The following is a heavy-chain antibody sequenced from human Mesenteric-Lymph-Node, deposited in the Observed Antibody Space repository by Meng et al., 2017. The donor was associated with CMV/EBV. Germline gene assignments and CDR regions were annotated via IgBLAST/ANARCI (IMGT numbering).Heavy chain of an antibody. CDR2: IKSKTDGGTT. CDR1: GFTFSNAW. J-gene: IGHJ6*02. CDR3: TTRYCSSTSCPAGYYYYGMDV. D-gene: IGHD2-2*01. V-gene: IGHV3-15*01. Sequence: GESLKISCAASGFTFSNAWMSWVRQAPGKGLEWVGRIKSKTDGGTTDYAAPVKGRFTISRDDSKNTLHLQMNSLKTEDTAVYYCTTRYCSSTSCPAGYYYYGMDVWGQGTTVTVSS.